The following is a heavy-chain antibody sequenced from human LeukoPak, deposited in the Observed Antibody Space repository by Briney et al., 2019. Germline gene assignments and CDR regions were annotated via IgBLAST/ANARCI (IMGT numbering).Heavy chain of an antibody. V-gene: IGHV4-39*02. J-gene: IGHJ4*02. Sequence: SETLSLTCTVSGGSISSSSYYWGWIRQPPGKGLEWIGSIYYSGSTYYNPSLKSRVTISVDTSKNQFSLKLSSVTAADTAVYYCAKDIYVWGSYPDYWGQGTLVTVSS. D-gene: IGHD3-16*02. CDR1: GGSISSSSYY. CDR3: AKDIYVWGSYPDY. CDR2: IYYSGST.